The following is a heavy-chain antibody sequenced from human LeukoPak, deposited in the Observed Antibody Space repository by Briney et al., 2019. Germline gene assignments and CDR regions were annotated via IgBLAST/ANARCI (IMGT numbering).Heavy chain of an antibody. D-gene: IGHD5-18*01. CDR1: GYTFTVYY. J-gene: IGHJ4*02. CDR3: SREDVDTAMFSSY. Sequence: ASVTVSFTASGYTFTVYYMHGVRQAPGQGGERMGWIKVNSGGTNYSQKCQGSVTMTRHTSISTAYMELSRLRSDDTAVYYCSREDVDTAMFSSYWGQGTLVTVSS. CDR2: IKVNSGGT. V-gene: IGHV1-2*02.